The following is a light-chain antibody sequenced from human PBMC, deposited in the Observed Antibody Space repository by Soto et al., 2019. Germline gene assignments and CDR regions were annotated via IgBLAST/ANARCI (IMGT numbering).Light chain of an antibody. CDR1: QSVLYSSNSKNY. V-gene: IGKV4-1*01. CDR3: QQYYSTPYT. J-gene: IGKJ2*01. Sequence: DIVMTQSPDSLAVSLGERATINCKSSQSVLYSSNSKNYLAWYQQKPGQPPKLLIYWASTRESGVPDRFSGSGSGTDVTLTISSLQAKDVVVYYCQQYYSTPYTFGQATKLAIK. CDR2: WAS.